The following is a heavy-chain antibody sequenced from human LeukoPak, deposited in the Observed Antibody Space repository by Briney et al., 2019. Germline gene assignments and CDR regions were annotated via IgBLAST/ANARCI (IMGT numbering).Heavy chain of an antibody. D-gene: IGHD5-12*01. CDR3: AKDQGGYVWYFDL. J-gene: IGHJ2*01. Sequence: PGGSLRLSCAVSEFTFRSYAMTWVRQAPGKGLEWVSSITTSGDTTYYADSVKGRFTVSRDNFKNTLYLQMNSLRAEDTAVYYCAKDQGGYVWYFDLWGRGTLVTVSS. CDR1: EFTFRSYA. V-gene: IGHV3-23*01. CDR2: ITTSGDTT.